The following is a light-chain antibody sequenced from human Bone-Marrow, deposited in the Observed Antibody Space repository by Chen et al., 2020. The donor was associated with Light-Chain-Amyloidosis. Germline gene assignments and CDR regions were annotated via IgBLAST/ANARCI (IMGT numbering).Light chain of an antibody. V-gene: IGLV3-21*02. CDR2: DES. CDR3: QVWDRSSDRPV. J-gene: IGLJ3*02. Sequence: SYVLTQPSSVSVAPGQTATIACGGNNIGSTSVHWYQQTPGQAPLLVVYDESVRPSGFPERWSGSNSGNTATLTISRVEAGDEADYYCQVWDRSSDRPVFGGGTKLTVL. CDR1: NIGSTS.